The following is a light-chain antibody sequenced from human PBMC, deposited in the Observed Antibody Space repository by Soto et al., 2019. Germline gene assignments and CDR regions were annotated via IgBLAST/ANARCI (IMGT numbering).Light chain of an antibody. V-gene: IGLV2-23*01. Sequence: QSVLTQPASVSGSPGQSVTISCTGTNSDVGTYNPVSWYQQHPGNAPKLLIYDDTKRPSGVSNRFSGSKSGNTASLTISGLLAEDEAEYHCCSYAGHVIFAGGTKLTVL. CDR3: CSYAGHVI. CDR1: NSDVGTYNP. CDR2: DDT. J-gene: IGLJ2*01.